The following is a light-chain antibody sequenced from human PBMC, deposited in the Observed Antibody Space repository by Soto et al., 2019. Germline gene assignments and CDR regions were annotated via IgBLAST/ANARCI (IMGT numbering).Light chain of an antibody. V-gene: IGKV3-20*01. CDR1: QSVTTR. CDR3: QHYAHNSPIT. Sequence: IVLTQSPGTLSLSPGERVTLSCRASQSVTTRLAWYQHKPGQAPRLLMSGASSRATGIPDRFSGSGSGTDFTLTISRLEPEDFAPYYCQHYAHNSPITFGQGTRLEIK. CDR2: GAS. J-gene: IGKJ5*01.